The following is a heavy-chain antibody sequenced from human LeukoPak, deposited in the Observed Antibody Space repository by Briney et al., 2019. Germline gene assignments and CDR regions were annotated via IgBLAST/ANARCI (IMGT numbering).Heavy chain of an antibody. Sequence: GGSLRLSCAASGFTFNDYWMNWVRQAPGKGLEWVANVKYDGSEKYYVDSVKGRFTISRDNAKNSLYLQMNSLRAEDTAVYYCARGRHFGSGTHYMAFYSDSWGQGTLVTVSS. V-gene: IGHV3-7*04. CDR3: ARGRHFGSGTHYMAFYSDS. CDR2: VKYDGSEK. D-gene: IGHD3-10*01. CDR1: GFTFNDYW. J-gene: IGHJ4*02.